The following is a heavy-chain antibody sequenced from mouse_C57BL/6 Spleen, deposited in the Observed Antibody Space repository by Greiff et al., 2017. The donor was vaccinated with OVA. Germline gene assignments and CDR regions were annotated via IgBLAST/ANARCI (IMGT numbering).Heavy chain of an antibody. V-gene: IGHV1-50*01. Sequence: QVQLKQPGAELVKPGASVKLSCKASGYTFASYWMQWVKQRPGQGLEWIGEIDPSDSYTNYNQKFKGKATLTVDTSSSTAYMQLSSLTSEDSAVYYCARRGEGLILRSFDYWGQGTTLTVSS. CDR1: GYTFASYW. D-gene: IGHD1-1*01. CDR2: IDPSDSYT. J-gene: IGHJ2*01. CDR3: ARRGEGLILRSFDY.